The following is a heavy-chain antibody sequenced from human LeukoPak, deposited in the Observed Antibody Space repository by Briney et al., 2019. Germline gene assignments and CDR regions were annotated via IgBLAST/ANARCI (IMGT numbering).Heavy chain of an antibody. Sequence: VASVKVSCKASGGTFSSYAISWVRQAPGQGLEWMGGIIPIFGTANYAQKLQGRVTITADESTSTAYKELSSLRSEDTAVYYCAREGRTRYGQTHYYYYYMDVRGKGTTVTVSS. D-gene: IGHD1-14*01. CDR2: IIPIFGTA. CDR1: GGTFSSYA. CDR3: AREGRTRYGQTHYYYYYMDV. V-gene: IGHV1-69*13. J-gene: IGHJ6*03.